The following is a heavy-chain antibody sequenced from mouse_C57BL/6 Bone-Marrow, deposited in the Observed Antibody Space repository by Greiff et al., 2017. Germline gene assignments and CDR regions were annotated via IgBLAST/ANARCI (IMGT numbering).Heavy chain of an antibody. CDR2: MHPNGGSP. Sequence: QVQLQQPGAELVKPGASVKLSCKASGYTFTNYWMHWVKQRPGQGLEWIGMMHPNGGSPDYNEKFKSEATLSVDKSSRTAYMELSSLASEDYAVYYCARTYDYGDYTMDVWGQGTSVTVSS. CDR1: GYTFTNYW. D-gene: IGHD2-4*01. V-gene: IGHV1-64*01. J-gene: IGHJ4*01. CDR3: ARTYDYGDYTMDV.